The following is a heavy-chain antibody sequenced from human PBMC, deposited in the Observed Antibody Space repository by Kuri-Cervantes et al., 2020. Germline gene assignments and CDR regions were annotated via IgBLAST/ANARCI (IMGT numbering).Heavy chain of an antibody. CDR3: ARGRSSQLLRDWFDP. V-gene: IGHV1-2*02. CDR2: INPNNGGT. D-gene: IGHD2-2*01. Sequence: ASVKVSCKASGYTFTGYYMHWVRQVPGKGLEWMGWINPNNGGTNYAQKFQGRVTMTRDTSISTAYMELSRLRSDDTAVYYFARGRSSQLLRDWFDPWGQGTLVTVSS. CDR1: GYTFTGYY. J-gene: IGHJ5*02.